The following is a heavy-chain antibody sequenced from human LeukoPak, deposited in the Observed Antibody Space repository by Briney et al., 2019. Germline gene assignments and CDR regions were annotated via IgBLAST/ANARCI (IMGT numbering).Heavy chain of an antibody. V-gene: IGHV3-11*01. CDR3: AREGHTYGSDH. Sequence: GGSLRLSCAASGFIFSDYYMSWIRQGPGKGLEWISYVSQSGSTIYYADSVKGRFSISRDNGKKSLYLQLNSLRAEDTGIYYCAREGHTYGSDHWGQGTLVTVSS. D-gene: IGHD5-24*01. CDR2: VSQSGSTI. CDR1: GFIFSDYY. J-gene: IGHJ4*02.